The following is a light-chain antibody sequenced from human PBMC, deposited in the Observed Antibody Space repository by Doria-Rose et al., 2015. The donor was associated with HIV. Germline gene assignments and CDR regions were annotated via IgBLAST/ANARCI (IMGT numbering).Light chain of an antibody. V-gene: IGKV3-20*01. Sequence: TPSPGTLSLSPGERATLSCRASQSFSSTYLAWYQQQPGQAPSLLIYDGSTRATGIPDRFSASGSGTDVTLTINRLEPEDFALYYCHRYGTSWTFGQGTKVEI. CDR3: HRYGTSWT. CDR1: QSFSSTY. J-gene: IGKJ1*01. CDR2: DGS.